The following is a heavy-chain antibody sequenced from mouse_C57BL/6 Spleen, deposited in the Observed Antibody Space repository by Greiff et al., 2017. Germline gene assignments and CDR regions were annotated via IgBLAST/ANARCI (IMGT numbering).Heavy chain of an antibody. D-gene: IGHD1-1*01. CDR3: TTADGSSYGY. CDR2: IDPENGDT. V-gene: IGHV14-4*01. CDR1: GFNIKDDY. Sequence: EVKLVESGAELVRPGASVKLSCTASGFNIKDDYMHWVKQRPEQGLEWIGWIDPENGDTEYASKFQGKATITADTSSNTAYLQLSSLTSEDTAVYYCTTADGSSYGYWGQGTTLTVSS. J-gene: IGHJ2*01.